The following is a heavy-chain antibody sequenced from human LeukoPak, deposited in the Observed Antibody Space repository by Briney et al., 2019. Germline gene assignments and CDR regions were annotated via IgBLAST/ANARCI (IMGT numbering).Heavy chain of an antibody. J-gene: IGHJ4*02. CDR3: ARLTIYASGEDS. CDR2: IYYSGST. V-gene: IGHV4-39*01. CDR1: GGSISSSSYY. D-gene: IGHD2/OR15-2a*01. Sequence: KPSETLSPTCTVSGGSISSSSYYWGWIRQPPGKGLEWIGSIYYSGSTYYDPSLKSRVTISVDTSKNQFSLKLSSVTAADTAVYYCARLTIYASGEDSWGQGTLVTVSS.